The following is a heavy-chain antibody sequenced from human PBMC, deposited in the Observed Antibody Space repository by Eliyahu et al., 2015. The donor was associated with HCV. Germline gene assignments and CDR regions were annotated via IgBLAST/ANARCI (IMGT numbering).Heavy chain of an antibody. V-gene: IGHV4-34*01. D-gene: IGHD3-3*01. CDR1: GGSFSGYY. J-gene: IGHJ5*02. CDR3: ARAPYILRFLWAGGWFDP. CDR2: INHSGST. Sequence: QAQLQQWGAGLLKPSETLSLTXAVYGGSFSGYYWSWIRQPPGKGLEWIGEINHSGSTNXNPSLKSRVTISVDTSKNQFSLKLSSVTAADTAVYYCARAPYILRFLWAGGWFDPWGQGTLVTVSS.